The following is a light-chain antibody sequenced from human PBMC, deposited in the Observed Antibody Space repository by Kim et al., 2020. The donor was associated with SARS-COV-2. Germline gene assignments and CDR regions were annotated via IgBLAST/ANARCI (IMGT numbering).Light chain of an antibody. CDR2: DAS. Sequence: PGEKAPLTARASQRVSSTYFAWYQQNPSQAPRLLIYDASSRATDIPDRFSGSGSGTDFTLTITRLEPEDYSVYYCQQYSSSTATFGQGTKVDIK. CDR1: QRVSSTY. V-gene: IGKV3-20*01. CDR3: QQYSSSTAT. J-gene: IGKJ1*01.